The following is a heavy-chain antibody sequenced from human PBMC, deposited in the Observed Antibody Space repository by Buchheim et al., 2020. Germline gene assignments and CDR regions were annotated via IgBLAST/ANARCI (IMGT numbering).Heavy chain of an antibody. CDR3: AKDIGEICSSTSCSYYYYYYGMDV. CDR2: ISWDGGST. Sequence: EVQLVESGGVVVQPGGSLRLSCAASGFTFDDYAMHWVRQAPGKGLEWVSLISWDGGSTYYADSVKGRFTISRDNSKNSLYLQMNSLRAEDTALYYCAKDIGEICSSTSCSYYYYYYGMDVWGQGTT. D-gene: IGHD2-2*01. CDR1: GFTFDDYA. J-gene: IGHJ6*02. V-gene: IGHV3-43D*04.